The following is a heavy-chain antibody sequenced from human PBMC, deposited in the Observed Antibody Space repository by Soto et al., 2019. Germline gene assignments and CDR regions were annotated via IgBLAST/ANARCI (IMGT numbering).Heavy chain of an antibody. CDR3: ARHEWLVVGGVRSDWFDP. CDR2: IYYSGST. CDR1: GGSISSSSYY. V-gene: IGHV4-39*01. Sequence: QLQLQESGPGLVKPSETLSLTCTVSGGSISSSSYYWGWIRQPPGKGLEWIGSIYYSGSTYYNPSLKSRVTISVDTSKNQFSLKLSSVTAADTAVYYCARHEWLVVGGVRSDWFDPWGQGTLVTVSS. D-gene: IGHD6-19*01. J-gene: IGHJ5*02.